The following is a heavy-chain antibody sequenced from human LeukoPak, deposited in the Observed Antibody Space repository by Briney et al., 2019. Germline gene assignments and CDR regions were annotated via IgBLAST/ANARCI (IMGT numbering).Heavy chain of an antibody. CDR3: ARDSLGYSSGWYWSPGYYYGMDV. V-gene: IGHV3-48*01. D-gene: IGHD6-19*01. CDR1: GFTFNTYT. Sequence: GGSLRLSCAASGFTFNTYTMNWVRQAPGKGLEWVSYISGSSGIIDYADSVRGRFTISRDNAKNSLYLQMNSLRAEDTAVYYCARDSLGYSSGWYWSPGYYYGMDVWGQGTTVTVSS. J-gene: IGHJ6*02. CDR2: ISGSSGII.